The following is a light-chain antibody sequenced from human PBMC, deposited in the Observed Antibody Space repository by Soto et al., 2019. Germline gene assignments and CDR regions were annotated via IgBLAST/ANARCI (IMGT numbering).Light chain of an antibody. CDR2: DAS. J-gene: IGKJ3*01. V-gene: IGKV1-5*01. CDR3: QQYDNIPLT. CDR1: QSVSGW. Sequence: DIQMTQSPSTLSASVGDTVTVTSRASQSVSGWLAWYRHKPGGAPKLLIYDASALPRGVPSRFSGSGSGTDFTFTISTLQSEDLATYYCQQYDNIPLTFGPGTKVD.